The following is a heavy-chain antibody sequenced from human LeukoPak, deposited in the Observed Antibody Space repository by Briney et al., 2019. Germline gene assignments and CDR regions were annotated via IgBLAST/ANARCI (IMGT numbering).Heavy chain of an antibody. CDR1: GFIFSDSS. Sequence: GGSQRLSCAASGFIFSDSSMNWVHQAPGEGVEWVSSITSSSSYISYADSVKGQFTISRDNAKNSLYLHMSSLRVEDTAVYYCARGIVPAAFDFWGQGTLVTVSS. CDR2: ITSSSSYI. D-gene: IGHD2-2*01. J-gene: IGHJ4*02. CDR3: ARGIVPAAFDF. V-gene: IGHV3-21*01.